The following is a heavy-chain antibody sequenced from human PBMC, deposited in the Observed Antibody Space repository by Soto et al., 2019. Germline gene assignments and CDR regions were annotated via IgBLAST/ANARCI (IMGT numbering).Heavy chain of an antibody. CDR3: TRGPRPISTGTGAY. CDR2: IYNDGTYS. J-gene: IGHJ4*02. V-gene: IGHV3-74*01. Sequence: GGSQRLSCAASGFIFKMYWMHWVRQSPGKGLVWTSRIYNDGTYSDYADSVRGRFTISRDNVNDTLYLQMNYLRAEDSGLYYCTRGPRPISTGTGAYWGQGTQVTVSS. D-gene: IGHD3-10*01. CDR1: GFIFKMYW.